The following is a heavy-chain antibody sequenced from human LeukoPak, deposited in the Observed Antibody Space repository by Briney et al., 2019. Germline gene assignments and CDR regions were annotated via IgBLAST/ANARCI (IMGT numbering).Heavy chain of an antibody. D-gene: IGHD3-22*01. CDR1: GGSTSSYY. V-gene: IGHV4-4*07. J-gene: IGHJ3*02. Sequence: SETLSLTCTVSGGSTSSYYWSWIRQPPGKGLEWIGRIFTSGIISGNTNYNPSLESRVTMSVDASKNQFSLKLSSVTAADTAFYYCARDRYYYDTGGYYSAFETWGQGTMVTVSS. CDR3: ARDRYYYDTGGYYSAFET. CDR2: IFTSGIISGNT.